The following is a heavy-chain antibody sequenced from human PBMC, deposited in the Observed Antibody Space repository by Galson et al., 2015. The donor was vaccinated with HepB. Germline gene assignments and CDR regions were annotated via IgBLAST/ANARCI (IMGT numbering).Heavy chain of an antibody. V-gene: IGHV3-48*01. CDR1: GFTFGSYN. J-gene: IGHJ5*02. CDR2: ISATSSTI. CDR3: ARDRSWFDP. Sequence: SLRLSCAASGFTFGSYNMNWVRQAPGKGLECISYISATSSTIFYADSVKGRFTVSRDNAKNSLYLEMNGLRAEDTAVYYCARDRSWFDPWGQRTLVTVSS.